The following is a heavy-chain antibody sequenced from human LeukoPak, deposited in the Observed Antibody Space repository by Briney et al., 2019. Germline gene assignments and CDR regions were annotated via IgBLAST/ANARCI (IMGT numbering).Heavy chain of an antibody. V-gene: IGHV4-34*01. CDR1: GGSFSGYY. CDR3: TRGRADFWSGYPNYYYYGMDV. J-gene: IGHJ6*02. D-gene: IGHD3-3*01. CDR2: INHSGRT. Sequence: SETLSLTCAVYGGSFSGYYWSWLRQPPGKGLEWIREINHSGRTNYNPSLKSRVTISVDTSKNQFSLKLSSVTAADTAVYYCTRGRADFWSGYPNYYYYGMDVWGQGTTVTVSS.